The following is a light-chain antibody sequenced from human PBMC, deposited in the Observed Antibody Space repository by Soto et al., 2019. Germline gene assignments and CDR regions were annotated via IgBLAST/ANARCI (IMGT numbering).Light chain of an antibody. J-gene: IGKJ1*01. Sequence: EFVLTQTPATLSLSPGERATLSCGASQSVSSGYIAWYQQKRGLAPRLLIFDASRGATGIPDRFSGSGSGTDFTLTICRLEPEAFAVYYFLRSGITPQPFGQGTKLEIK. V-gene: IGKV3D-20*01. CDR1: QSVSSGY. CDR3: LRSGITPQP. CDR2: DAS.